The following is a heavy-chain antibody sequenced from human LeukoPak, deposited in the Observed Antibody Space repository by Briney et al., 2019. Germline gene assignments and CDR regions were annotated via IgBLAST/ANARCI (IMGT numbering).Heavy chain of an antibody. V-gene: IGHV1-18*01. CDR2: ISAYNGNT. CDR3: ARVRITMIVVVGPNDY. CDR1: GYTFTSYG. J-gene: IGHJ4*02. Sequence: ASVKVSCKASGYTFTSYGIRWVRQAPGQGLEWMGWISAYNGNTNYAQKLQGRVTMTTDTSTSTAYMELRSLRSDDTAVYYCARVRITMIVVVGPNDYWGQGTLVTVSS. D-gene: IGHD3-22*01.